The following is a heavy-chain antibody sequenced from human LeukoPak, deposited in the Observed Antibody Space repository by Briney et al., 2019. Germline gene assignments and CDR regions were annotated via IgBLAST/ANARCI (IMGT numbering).Heavy chain of an antibody. CDR3: AASFFYGDYLYYYYYMDV. Sequence: ASVKVSCKASGGTFSSFAISWVRQAPGQGLEWMGGIIPIFGTANYAQKFQGRVTITADESTSTAYMELSSLRSEDTAVYYCAASFFYGDYLYYYYYMDVWGKGTTVTVSS. D-gene: IGHD4-17*01. CDR2: IIPIFGTA. J-gene: IGHJ6*03. CDR1: GGTFSSFA. V-gene: IGHV1-69*01.